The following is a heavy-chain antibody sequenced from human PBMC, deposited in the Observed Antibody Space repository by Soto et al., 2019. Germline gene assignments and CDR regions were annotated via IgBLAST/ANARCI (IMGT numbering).Heavy chain of an antibody. CDR3: ARTYYDQAFDI. CDR1: GFTFSSYS. D-gene: IGHD3-3*01. CDR2: ISSSSSTI. V-gene: IGHV3-48*01. J-gene: IGHJ3*02. Sequence: PGGSLRLSCAASGFTFSSYSMNWVRQAPGKGLEWVSYISSSSSTIYYADSVKGRFTISRDNAKNSLYLQMNSLRAEDTAVYYCARTYYDQAFDIWGQGTMVTVSS.